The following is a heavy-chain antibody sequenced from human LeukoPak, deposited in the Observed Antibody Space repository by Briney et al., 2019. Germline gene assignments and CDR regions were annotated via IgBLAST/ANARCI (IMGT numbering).Heavy chain of an antibody. CDR3: ARRDDHNGRDY. V-gene: IGHV3-33*01. D-gene: IGHD5-24*01. CDR1: GFTFSPYY. CDR2: IFFDGSDK. Sequence: PGRSLRLSCVASGFTFSPYYMHWVRQTPGKGLEWVAVIFFDGSDKFYADSVKGRFTISRDNSKNTVYLQMNSLRAEDTAMYYCARRDDHNGRDYWGQGTLVTVSS. J-gene: IGHJ4*02.